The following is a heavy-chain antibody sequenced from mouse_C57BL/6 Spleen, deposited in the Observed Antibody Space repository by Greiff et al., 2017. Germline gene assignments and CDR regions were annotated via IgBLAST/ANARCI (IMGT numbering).Heavy chain of an antibody. V-gene: IGHV1-7*01. Sequence: VQLQESGAELAKPGASVKLSCKASGYTFTSYWMHWVKQRPGQGLEWIGYINPSSGYTKYNQKFKDKATLTADKSSSTAYMQLSSLTYEDSAVYYCATLSSGWYFDVWGTGTTVTVSS. J-gene: IGHJ1*03. CDR1: GYTFTSYW. CDR3: ATLSSGWYFDV. CDR2: INPSSGYT. D-gene: IGHD1-1*01.